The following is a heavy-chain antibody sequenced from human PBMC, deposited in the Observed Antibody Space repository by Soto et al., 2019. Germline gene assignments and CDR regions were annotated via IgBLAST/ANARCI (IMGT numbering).Heavy chain of an antibody. J-gene: IGHJ3*01. Sequence: GASVKVSCKASGYTFTGFHIHWVRQAPGQGLEWMGWINPNGGGRNYAQKFQGWVTMTRDTSISTAYMELSRLKSDDTAVYYCARVQTFFYDVLTGGSVDGFDPWGQGTMVTVSS. CDR3: ARVQTFFYDVLTGGSVDGFDP. V-gene: IGHV1-2*04. CDR2: INPNGGGR. CDR1: GYTFTGFH. D-gene: IGHD3-9*01.